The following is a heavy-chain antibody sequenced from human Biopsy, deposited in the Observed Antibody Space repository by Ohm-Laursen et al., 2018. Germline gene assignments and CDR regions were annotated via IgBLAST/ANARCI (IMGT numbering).Heavy chain of an antibody. CDR1: SYTFTDYN. Sequence: ASVKVSCKASSYTFTDYNIHWMRQAPGQGLEWLGYINCKTGATNYAQKFQGTVTMTRDTSISTAYLALGSLRSADTAIYYCARDPLNGHKHFDYWGQGSLATVPS. J-gene: IGHJ4*02. CDR2: INCKTGAT. CDR3: ARDPLNGHKHFDY. V-gene: IGHV1-2*02. D-gene: IGHD2-8*01.